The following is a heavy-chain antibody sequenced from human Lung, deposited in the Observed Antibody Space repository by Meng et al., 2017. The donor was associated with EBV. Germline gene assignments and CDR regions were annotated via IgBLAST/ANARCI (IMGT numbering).Heavy chain of an antibody. V-gene: IGHV4-30-4*08. CDR1: GGSIRCGDSY. Sequence: VSLQASGQGRVKPSQTLSLTCTVSGGSIRCGDSYWGWIRAPPGKGLEWIGYIYESGSTSYNPSLMSRVTISVDTSRNQFSLKLTSVTAADTAVYYCAREYSSSSGLPGPWGQGTLVTVSS. D-gene: IGHD6-6*01. J-gene: IGHJ5*02. CDR2: IYESGST. CDR3: AREYSSSSGLPGP.